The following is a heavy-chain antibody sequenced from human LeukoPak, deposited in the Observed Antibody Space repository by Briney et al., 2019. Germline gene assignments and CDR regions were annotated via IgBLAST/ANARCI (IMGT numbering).Heavy chain of an antibody. CDR1: GYTFINFA. CDR2: IDTNTGVP. J-gene: IGHJ4*02. Sequence: ASVKVSCKASGYTFINFAMNWVRQAPGQGLEWMGWIDTNTGVPTYAQGFTGRFVFSLDTSVSTVYLQITSLQAEDAAVYYCARDPGSQRVNRLARRGDYWGQGTLVTVSS. D-gene: IGHD1-14*01. CDR3: ARDPGSQRVNRLARRGDY. V-gene: IGHV7-4-1*02.